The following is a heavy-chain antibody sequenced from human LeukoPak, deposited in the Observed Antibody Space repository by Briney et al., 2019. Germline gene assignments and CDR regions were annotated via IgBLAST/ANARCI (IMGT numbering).Heavy chain of an antibody. Sequence: ASVKVSCKASGYTFTSYGISWVRQAPGQGLEWMGWISAYNGNTNYAQKFQGRVTMTEDTSTDTAYMELSSLRSEDTAVYYCATFVVVTAIGWFDPWGQGTLVTVSS. D-gene: IGHD2-21*02. CDR1: GYTFTSYG. J-gene: IGHJ5*02. CDR2: ISAYNGNT. V-gene: IGHV1-18*01. CDR3: ATFVVVTAIGWFDP.